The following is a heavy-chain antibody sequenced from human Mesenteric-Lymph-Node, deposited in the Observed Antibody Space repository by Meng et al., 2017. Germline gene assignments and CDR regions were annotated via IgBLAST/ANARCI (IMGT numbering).Heavy chain of an antibody. J-gene: IGHJ1*01. CDR1: GFTFSSYW. D-gene: IGHD2-2*01. CDR2: IKPDGSLI. CDR3: ATGSISGAQLQH. Sequence: VRLVESGGGLVQPGGSLRLSCAASGFTFSSYWMHWVRQAPGKGLVWVSRIKPDGSLIDYADSVKGRFTISRDNAKNTLYLQMSSLRAEDTAVYFCATGSISGAQLQHWGQGTLVTVSS. V-gene: IGHV3-74*01.